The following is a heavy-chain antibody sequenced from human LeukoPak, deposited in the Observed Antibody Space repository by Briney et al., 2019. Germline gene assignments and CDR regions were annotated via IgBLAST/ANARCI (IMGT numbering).Heavy chain of an antibody. CDR1: GFTFSSYA. J-gene: IGHJ4*02. Sequence: GGSLRLSCAASGFTFSSYAMSWVRQAPGKGLEWVSAISGSGGSTYYADSVRGRFTISRDNSKNTLYLQMNSLRAEDTAVYYCAKQTGYYKDFDYWGQGTLVTVSS. CDR3: AKQTGYYKDFDY. V-gene: IGHV3-23*01. CDR2: ISGSGGST. D-gene: IGHD3-9*01.